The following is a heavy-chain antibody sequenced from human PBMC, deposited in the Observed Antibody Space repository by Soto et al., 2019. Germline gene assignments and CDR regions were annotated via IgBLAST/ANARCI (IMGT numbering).Heavy chain of an antibody. CDR2: ISSSSSTI. Sequence: GGSLRLSCAASGVTFSNYGMNWVRQAPDKGLEWISYISSSSSTIYYADSVKGRFTISRDNAKNSLFLQMNSLRDEDTAVYYCARVIAMDLLLHTTPGYWGQGTLVTVSS. CDR1: GVTFSNYG. V-gene: IGHV3-48*02. D-gene: IGHD1-1*01. CDR3: ARVIAMDLLLHTTPGY. J-gene: IGHJ4*02.